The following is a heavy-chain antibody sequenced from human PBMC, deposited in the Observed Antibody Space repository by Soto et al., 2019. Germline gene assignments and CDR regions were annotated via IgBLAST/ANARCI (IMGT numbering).Heavy chain of an antibody. CDR3: ARWRGNCISTSCYADY. V-gene: IGHV5-51*01. Sequence: GESLKISCKGSGYSFTSYWIGWVRQMPGKGLEWMGIIYPGDSDTRYSPSFQGQVTISADKSISTAYLQWSSLKASDTAMYYCARWRGNCISTSCYADYWGQGTLVTVSS. D-gene: IGHD2-2*01. J-gene: IGHJ4*02. CDR2: IYPGDSDT. CDR1: GYSFTSYW.